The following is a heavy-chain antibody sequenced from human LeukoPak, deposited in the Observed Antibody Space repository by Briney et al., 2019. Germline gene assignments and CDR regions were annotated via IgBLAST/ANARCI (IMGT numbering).Heavy chain of an antibody. CDR2: IYISGST. V-gene: IGHV4-4*07. D-gene: IGHD1-1*01. Sequence: SETLSLTCTVSGGSISSYYWSWIRQPPGKGLEWIGRIYISGSTNYNPSLKSRVTMSVDTSKNQFSLKLSSVTAADTAVYYCARDRGTWNDDGFNYWGQGTLVTVSS. J-gene: IGHJ4*02. CDR3: ARDRGTWNDDGFNY. CDR1: GGSISSYY.